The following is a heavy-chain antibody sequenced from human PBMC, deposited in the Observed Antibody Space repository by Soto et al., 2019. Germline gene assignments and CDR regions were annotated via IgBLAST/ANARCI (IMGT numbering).Heavy chain of an antibody. D-gene: IGHD5-12*01. J-gene: IGHJ6*02. CDR2: IIPIFGTA. V-gene: IGHV1-69*01. CDR1: GGTFSSYA. Sequence: QVQLVQSGAEVKKAGSSVKVSCKDSGGTFSSYAISWVRQAPGQGLEWMGGIIPIFGTANYAQKFQGRVRSTADESTSTAYMELGSRRSEDTAVYYWARGWLHYYYYGMDVWGQGTTVTVSS. CDR3: ARGWLHYYYYGMDV.